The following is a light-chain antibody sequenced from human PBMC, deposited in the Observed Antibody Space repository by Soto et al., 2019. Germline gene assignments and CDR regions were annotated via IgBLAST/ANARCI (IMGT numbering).Light chain of an antibody. J-gene: IGKJ1*01. Sequence: DIQMTQSPSTLSPSVGDRVTITCRASQSISSWLAWYQQKPGKAPKLLISDASSLKSGVPSRFSGSGSGTEFTLTISSLHPDDFATYYCQQYHKFWTFGQGTKVDIK. CDR2: DAS. CDR1: QSISSW. V-gene: IGKV1-5*01. CDR3: QQYHKFWT.